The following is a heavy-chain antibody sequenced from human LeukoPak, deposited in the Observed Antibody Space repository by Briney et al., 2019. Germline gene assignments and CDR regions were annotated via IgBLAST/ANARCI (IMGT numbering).Heavy chain of an antibody. CDR3: ARGHRNSYPNRRRDYYYYMDV. V-gene: IGHV1-8*03. CDR2: MNPNSGNT. J-gene: IGHJ6*03. CDR1: GYTFTSYD. D-gene: IGHD1-7*01. Sequence: ASVKVSCKAAGYTFTSYDINWGREATGQGLEWMGWMNPNSGNTGYAQKFQGRVTITRNTSISTAYMEPSSLRSEDTAVYYCARGHRNSYPNRRRDYYYYMDVWGKGTTVTVSS.